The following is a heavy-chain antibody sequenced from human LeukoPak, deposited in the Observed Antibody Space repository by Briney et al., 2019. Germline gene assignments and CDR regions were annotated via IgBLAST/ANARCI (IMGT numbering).Heavy chain of an antibody. CDR3: ASHRVAAPPKFDY. CDR1: GGTFSSYA. J-gene: IGHJ4*02. D-gene: IGHD2-15*01. Sequence: SVKVSCKASGGTFSSYAISWVRQAPGQGLEWMGRIIPIFGTANYAQKFQGRVTITTDESTRTAYMDLSSLRSEDTAVYYCASHRVAAPPKFDYWGQGTLVTVSS. CDR2: IIPIFGTA. V-gene: IGHV1-69*05.